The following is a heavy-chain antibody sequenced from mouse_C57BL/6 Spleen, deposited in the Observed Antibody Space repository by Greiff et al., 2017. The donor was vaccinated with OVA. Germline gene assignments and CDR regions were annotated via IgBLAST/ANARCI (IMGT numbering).Heavy chain of an antibody. Sequence: VKLMESGAELVKPGASVKLSCKASGYTFTEYTIHWVKQRSGQGLEWIGWFYPGSGSIKYNEKFKDKATLTADKSSSTVYMELSRLTSEDSAVYFCARHEDTDGYPAWFAYWGQGTLVTVSA. V-gene: IGHV1-62-2*01. CDR3: ARHEDTDGYPAWFAY. J-gene: IGHJ3*01. D-gene: IGHD2-3*01. CDR2: FYPGSGSI. CDR1: GYTFTEYT.